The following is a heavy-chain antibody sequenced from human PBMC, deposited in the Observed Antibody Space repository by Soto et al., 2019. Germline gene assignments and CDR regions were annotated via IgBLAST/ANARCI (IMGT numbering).Heavy chain of an antibody. V-gene: IGHV4-61*01. Sequence: SQTLSLTCTVSGGSVSSGSYYWSWIRQPPGKGLEWIGYIYYSGSTNYNPSLKSRVTISVDTSKNQFSLKLSSVTAADTAVYYCARYTIFGVAVDYWGQGTLVTVSS. CDR1: GGSVSSGSYY. CDR2: IYYSGST. D-gene: IGHD3-3*01. J-gene: IGHJ4*02. CDR3: ARYTIFGVAVDY.